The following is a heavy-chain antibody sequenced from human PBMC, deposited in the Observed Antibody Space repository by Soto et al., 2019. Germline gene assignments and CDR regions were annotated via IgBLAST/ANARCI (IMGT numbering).Heavy chain of an antibody. V-gene: IGHV3-9*01. D-gene: IGHD4-17*01. Sequence: PGGSLRLSCAASGFTFDDYAMHWVRQAPGKGLEWVSGISWNSGSIGYADSVKGRFTISRDNAKNSLYLQMNSLRAEDTALYYCAKDPWPGGDYGDYLDAFDIWGQGTMVTVSS. CDR3: AKDPWPGGDYGDYLDAFDI. CDR1: GFTFDDYA. J-gene: IGHJ3*02. CDR2: ISWNSGSI.